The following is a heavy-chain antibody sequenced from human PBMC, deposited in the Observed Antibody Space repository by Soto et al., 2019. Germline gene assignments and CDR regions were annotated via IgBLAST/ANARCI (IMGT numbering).Heavy chain of an antibody. J-gene: IGHJ4*02. CDR1: GYTFTSYY. Sequence: QVQLVQSGAEVKKPGASVKVSCKASGYTFTSYYMHWVRQAPRQGLEWMGIINPRGGSTSYAEKYQGRVTMTRDTTTSTVYMELSSLRSEDTAVYYCAREDTRHFDYWGQGTLVAVSS. CDR2: INPRGGST. CDR3: AREDTRHFDY. V-gene: IGHV1-46*03.